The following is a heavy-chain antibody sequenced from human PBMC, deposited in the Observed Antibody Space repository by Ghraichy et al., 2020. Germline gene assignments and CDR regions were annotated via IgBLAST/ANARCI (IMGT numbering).Heavy chain of an antibody. J-gene: IGHJ4*02. V-gene: IGHV4-59*01. D-gene: IGHD3-10*01. CDR1: GGSISSYS. CDR3: ARFGASWGYYFDY. Sequence: SETLSLTCTVSGGSISSYSWSWIRQPPGKGLEWIGYMYYSGSTNYNPSLKSRVTISIDRSKNQFSLKLRSVTAADTAVYYCARFGASWGYYFDYWGQGTLVTVSS. CDR2: MYYSGST.